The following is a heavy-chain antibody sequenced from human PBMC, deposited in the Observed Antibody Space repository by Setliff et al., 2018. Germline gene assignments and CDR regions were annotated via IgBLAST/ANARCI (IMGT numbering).Heavy chain of an antibody. CDR3: FGAGTCSY. D-gene: IGHD3-10*01. CDR2: INQEGSGR. Sequence: GSLRLSCEASGFIFSSLWMSWVRQAPGRGLEWVANINQEGSGRYYVDSVKGRFTISRDSAKNSLSPQMNSLRTEDTAVYYCFGAGTCSYWGQGTLVTVSS. V-gene: IGHV3-7*01. CDR1: GFIFSSLW. J-gene: IGHJ4*02.